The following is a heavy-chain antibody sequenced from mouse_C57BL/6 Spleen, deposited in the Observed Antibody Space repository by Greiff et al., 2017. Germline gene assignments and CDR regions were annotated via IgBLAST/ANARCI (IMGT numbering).Heavy chain of an antibody. V-gene: IGHV14-4*01. CDR2: IDPENGDT. CDR1: GFNIKDDY. J-gene: IGHJ1*03. Sequence: VQLKESGAELVRPGASVKLSCTASGFNIKDDYMHWVKQRPEQGLEWIGWIDPENGDTEYASKFQGKATITADTSSTTAYLQLSSLTSEDTAVYYCYGYDEVYWYFDVWGTGTTVTVSS. CDR3: YGYDEVYWYFDV. D-gene: IGHD2-2*01.